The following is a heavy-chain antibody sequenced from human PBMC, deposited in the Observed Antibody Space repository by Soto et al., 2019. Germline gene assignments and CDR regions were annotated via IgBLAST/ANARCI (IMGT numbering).Heavy chain of an antibody. J-gene: IGHJ1*01. V-gene: IGHV4-39*01. CDR2: IYYSGST. D-gene: IGHD2-15*01. CDR3: ARHGTGYCSGGSCYSRYFQH. CDR1: GGSISSSSYY. Sequence: QLQLQESGPGLVKPSETLSLTCTVSGGSISSSSYYWGWIRQPPGKGLEWIGSIYYSGSTYYNPPLTSRVTISVDTSKNQFSLKLSSVTAADTAVYYCARHGTGYCSGGSCYSRYFQHWGQGTLVTVSS.